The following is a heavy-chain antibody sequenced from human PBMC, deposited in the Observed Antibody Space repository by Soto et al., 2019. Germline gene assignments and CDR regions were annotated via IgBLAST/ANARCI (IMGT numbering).Heavy chain of an antibody. CDR1: GFTFSSYG. Sequence: GGSLRLSCAASGFTFSSYGMHWVRQAPGKGLEWVAVISYDGSNKYYADSVKGRFTISRDNSKNTLYLQMNSLRAEDTAVYYCAKGVDSLNWYFDLWGRGTLVTVSS. V-gene: IGHV3-30*18. J-gene: IGHJ2*01. CDR2: ISYDGSNK. CDR3: AKGVDSLNWYFDL. D-gene: IGHD5-12*01.